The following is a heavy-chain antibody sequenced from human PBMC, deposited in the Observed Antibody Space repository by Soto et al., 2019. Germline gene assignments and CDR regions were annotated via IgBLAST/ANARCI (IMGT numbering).Heavy chain of an antibody. CDR3: ARAYSYGSRRFDY. CDR2: IYYSGST. Sequence: SETLSLTCTVSGDSINSGDYYWSWIRQPPGKGLEWIGYIYYSGSTYYNPSLKSRLIISVDTSKNQFSLKLSSVTAADTAVYYCARAYSYGSRRFDYWGQGNLVTVSS. J-gene: IGHJ4*02. CDR1: GDSINSGDYY. V-gene: IGHV4-30-4*01. D-gene: IGHD3-10*01.